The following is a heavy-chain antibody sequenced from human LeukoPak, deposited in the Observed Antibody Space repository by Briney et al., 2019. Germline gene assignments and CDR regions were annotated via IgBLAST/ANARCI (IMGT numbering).Heavy chain of an antibody. CDR2: ISPYTGGT. Sequence: ASVKVSCKASGYTFTRYAISWVRQAPGRGLEWMGCISPYTGGTSYAQNFKGRVTLTTDTPTYTAYMELRGLRSDDTAVYYCARENLDYGSGSFDYWGEGALVTVSS. D-gene: IGHD3-10*01. V-gene: IGHV1-18*01. J-gene: IGHJ4*02. CDR1: GYTFTRYA. CDR3: ARENLDYGSGSFDY.